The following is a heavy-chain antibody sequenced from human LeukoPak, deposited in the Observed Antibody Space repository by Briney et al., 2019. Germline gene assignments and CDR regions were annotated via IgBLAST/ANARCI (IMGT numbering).Heavy chain of an antibody. CDR1: GFTFSSYE. D-gene: IGHD3-10*01. CDR3: ASQYYYGSGPHAFDI. Sequence: PGGSLRLSCAASGFTFSSYEMNWVRQAPGKGLEWVSYISSSGSTIYYADSVKGRFTISRDNAKNSLYLQMNSLRAEDTAVYYCASQYYYGSGPHAFDIWGQGTMVTVSS. J-gene: IGHJ3*02. V-gene: IGHV3-48*03. CDR2: ISSSGSTI.